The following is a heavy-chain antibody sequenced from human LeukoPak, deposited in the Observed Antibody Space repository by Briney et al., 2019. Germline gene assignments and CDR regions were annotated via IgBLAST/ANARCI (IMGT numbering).Heavy chain of an antibody. Sequence: GGSLRLSCAASGFTFSSYAMSWVRQAPGKGLEWVSSISSSSYIYYADSVKGRFTISRDNAKNSLYLQMNSLRAEDTAVYYCARVSPSMITFGGVIVPHYDYWGQGTLVTVSS. CDR2: ISSSSYI. J-gene: IGHJ4*02. D-gene: IGHD3-16*02. CDR1: GFTFSSYA. CDR3: ARVSPSMITFGGVIVPHYDY. V-gene: IGHV3-21*01.